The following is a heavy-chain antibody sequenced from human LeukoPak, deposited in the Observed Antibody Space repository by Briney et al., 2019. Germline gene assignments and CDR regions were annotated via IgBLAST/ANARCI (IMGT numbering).Heavy chain of an antibody. Sequence: SVKVSCKASGGTFSSYAISWVRQAPGQGLEWMGGIIPIFGTANYAQKFQGRVTITADESTSTAYMELSSLRSEDTAVYYCARVYCSGGSCPTKTYNWFDPWGQGTLVTVSS. CDR1: GGTFSSYA. V-gene: IGHV1-69*13. CDR2: IIPIFGTA. CDR3: ARVYCSGGSCPTKTYNWFDP. D-gene: IGHD2-15*01. J-gene: IGHJ5*02.